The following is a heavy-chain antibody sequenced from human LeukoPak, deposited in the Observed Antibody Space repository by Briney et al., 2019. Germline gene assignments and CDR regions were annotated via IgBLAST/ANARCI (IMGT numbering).Heavy chain of an antibody. D-gene: IGHD4-11*01. Sequence: GGSLRLSCAAPGFTFSDYYMSWIRQAPGKGLEWVSYISSSGSTIYYADSVKGRFTISRDNAKNSLYLQMNSLRAEDTAVYYCARARGASTVTTQSQYYYYYMDVWGKGTTVTVSS. CDR3: ARARGASTVTTQSQYYYYYMDV. J-gene: IGHJ6*03. V-gene: IGHV3-11*04. CDR2: ISSSGSTI. CDR1: GFTFSDYY.